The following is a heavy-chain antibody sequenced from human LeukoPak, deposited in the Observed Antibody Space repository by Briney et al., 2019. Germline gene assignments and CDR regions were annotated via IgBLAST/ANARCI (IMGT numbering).Heavy chain of an antibody. CDR3: ARQDHWPNTVTTVVTPQNAFDI. Sequence: GESLKISCKGSGYSFTSYWIGWVRQMPGKGLEWMGIIYPGDSDTRYSPSFQGQVTISADKSISTAYLQWSSLKASDTAMYYCARQDHWPNTVTTVVTPQNAFDIWGQGTMVTVSS. J-gene: IGHJ3*02. V-gene: IGHV5-51*01. CDR2: IYPGDSDT. CDR1: GYSFTSYW. D-gene: IGHD4-23*01.